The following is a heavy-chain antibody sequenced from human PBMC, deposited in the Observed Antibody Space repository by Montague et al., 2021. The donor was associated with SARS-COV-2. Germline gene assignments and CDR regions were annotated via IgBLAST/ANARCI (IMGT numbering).Heavy chain of an antibody. D-gene: IGHD3-9*01. J-gene: IGHJ4*02. CDR1: GDSISNYY. CDR2: IYYSGST. CDR3: ARLPYILPGYAYFDF. Sequence: SETLSLTCTVSGDSISNYYWSWIRRPPGKGLEWLGYIYYSGSTNYNPFLKSRVTISVDTSKNQFSLRLSSVTAADTAVYYCARLPYILPGYAYFDFWGQGSLVIVSS. V-gene: IGHV4-59*08.